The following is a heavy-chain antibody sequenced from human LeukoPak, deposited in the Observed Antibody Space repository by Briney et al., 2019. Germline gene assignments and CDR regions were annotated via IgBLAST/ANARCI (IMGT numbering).Heavy chain of an antibody. Sequence: GGSLRLSCAASGFTFSSYAMNWVRQAPGRGLEWVSGISGSGVSTYYADSVKGRFTIFRDNSKNTLYLQMNSLRVEDTAVYYCARGYDFWSGYYTGHYDYWGQGTLVTVSS. CDR1: GFTFSSYA. CDR2: ISGSGVST. J-gene: IGHJ4*02. CDR3: ARGYDFWSGYYTGHYDY. V-gene: IGHV3-23*01. D-gene: IGHD3-3*01.